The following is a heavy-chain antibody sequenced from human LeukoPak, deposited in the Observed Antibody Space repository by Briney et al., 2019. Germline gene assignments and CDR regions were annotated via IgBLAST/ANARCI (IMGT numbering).Heavy chain of an antibody. V-gene: IGHV4-31*02. CDR3: ARVLTGGRAFVHEQLASLRSKYFDY. J-gene: IGHJ4*02. D-gene: IGHD6-13*01. CDR1: GFTFSSYA. Sequence: LRLSCAASGFTFSSYAMSWIRQHPGKGLEWIGYIYYSGSTYYNPSLKSRVTISVDTSKNQFSLKLSSVTAADTAVYYCARVLTGGRAFVHEQLASLRSKYFDYWGQGTLVTVSS. CDR2: IYYSGST.